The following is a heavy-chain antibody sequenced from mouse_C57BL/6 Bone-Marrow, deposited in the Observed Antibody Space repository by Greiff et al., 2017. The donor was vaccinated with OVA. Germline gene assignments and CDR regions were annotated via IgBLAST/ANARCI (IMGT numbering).Heavy chain of an antibody. J-gene: IGHJ2*01. D-gene: IGHD1-1*01. CDR1: GYTFPSYC. V-gene: IGHV1-69*01. CDR3: ARLDYYGSDYFDY. CDR2: IDPSDSYT. Sequence: QVQLQQPGAELVMPGASVKLSCKASGYTFPSYCMHWVKQRPGQGLEWIGEIDPSDSYTNYNQKFKGKSTLTVDKSSSTAYMQLSSLTSEDSAVYYCARLDYYGSDYFDYWGQGTTLTVSS.